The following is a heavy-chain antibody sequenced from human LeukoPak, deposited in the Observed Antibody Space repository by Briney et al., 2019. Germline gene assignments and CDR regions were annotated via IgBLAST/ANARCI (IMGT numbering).Heavy chain of an antibody. CDR3: ARSLRNYHDSSGYPFDY. J-gene: IGHJ4*02. CDR1: EYSFMSYW. CDR2: IYPGDSHT. V-gene: IGHV5-51*01. D-gene: IGHD3-22*01. Sequence: GESLKISCKGFEYSFMSYWIGWVRQMPGKGLEWMGIIYPGDSHTTYSPSFQGQVTISADKSISTAYLQWSSLKASDTAMYYCARSLRNYHDSSGYPFDYWGQGTLVTVSS.